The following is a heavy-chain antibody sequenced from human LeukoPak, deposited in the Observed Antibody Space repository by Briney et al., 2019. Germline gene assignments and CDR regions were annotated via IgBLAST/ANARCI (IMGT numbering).Heavy chain of an antibody. CDR3: ARARIAAAYYYYYYYMDV. Sequence: SETLSLTCAVYGGSFSGYYWSWIRQPPGKGLEWIGEINHSGSTNYNPSLKSRVTISVDTSKNQFSLKLSSVTAADTAVYYCARARIAAAYYYYYYYMDVWGKGTTVTVSS. V-gene: IGHV4-34*01. J-gene: IGHJ6*03. CDR2: INHSGST. D-gene: IGHD6-13*01. CDR1: GGSFSGYY.